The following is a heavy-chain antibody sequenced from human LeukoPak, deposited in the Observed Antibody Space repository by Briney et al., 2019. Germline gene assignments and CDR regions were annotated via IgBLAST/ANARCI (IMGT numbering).Heavy chain of an antibody. V-gene: IGHV4-38-2*02. D-gene: IGHD2-21*01. CDR2: IYHSGST. J-gene: IGHJ4*02. CDR3: ASTDYYVDY. Sequence: SETLSLTCTVSGYSISSGYYWGWIRQPPGKGLEWIGSIYHSGSTYYNPSLKSRVTISVDTSKNQFSLKLSSVTAADTAVYYCASTDYYVDYWGQGTLVTVSS. CDR1: GYSISSGYY.